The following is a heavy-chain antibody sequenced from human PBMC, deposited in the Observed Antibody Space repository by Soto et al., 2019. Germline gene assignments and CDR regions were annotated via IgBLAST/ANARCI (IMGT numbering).Heavy chain of an antibody. V-gene: IGHV4-34*01. CDR3: ARDFRYFPY. CDR1: GGTFSVYF. Sequence: PSATLSLTGSVYGGTFSVYFWTWVRQPPGKGLEWIGEIEHNGNNNVNPALKSRVTLSVDTSKNQISLTLTSVTAADTAVYYCARDFRYFPYWGQGTLVTVYS. D-gene: IGHD3-10*01. CDR2: IEHNGNN. J-gene: IGHJ4*02.